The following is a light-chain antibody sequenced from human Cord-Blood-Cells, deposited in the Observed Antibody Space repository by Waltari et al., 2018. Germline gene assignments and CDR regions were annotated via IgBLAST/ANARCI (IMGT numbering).Light chain of an antibody. Sequence: QSVLTQPPSVSAAPGQKVTISCSGSSPNIGNNYVSCYQQRPGTAPKLLIYDNNKRPSGIPDRFSGSKSGTSATLGITGLQTGDEADYYCGTWDSSLSAYVFRTGTKVTVL. CDR3: GTWDSSLSAYV. CDR2: DNN. V-gene: IGLV1-51*01. J-gene: IGLJ1*01. CDR1: SPNIGNNY.